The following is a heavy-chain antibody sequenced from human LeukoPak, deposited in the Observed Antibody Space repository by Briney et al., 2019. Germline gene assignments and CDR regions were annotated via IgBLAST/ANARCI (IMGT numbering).Heavy chain of an antibody. CDR3: ARLGSYQDC. V-gene: IGHV4-59*08. CDR1: GGSITSYY. Sequence: SETLSLTCTVSGGSITSYYWSWIRQPPGKGLEWIGYISYSGTTNYNPSLKSRVTFSVDTSKDQFSLKLTSVTAADTAAYYCARLGSYQDCWGQGTLVTVSS. D-gene: IGHD1-26*01. J-gene: IGHJ4*02. CDR2: ISYSGTT.